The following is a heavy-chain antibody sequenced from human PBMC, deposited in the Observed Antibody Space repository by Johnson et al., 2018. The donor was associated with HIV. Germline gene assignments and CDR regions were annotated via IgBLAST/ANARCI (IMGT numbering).Heavy chain of an antibody. CDR1: GFTFSDHY. D-gene: IGHD2-8*02. Sequence: QVQLVESGGGLVKPGGSLRLSCAASGFTFSDHYMSWIRQAPGKGLEWVSYISSSGSTIYYADSVKGRFTISRDNAKNSLYLQMNSLRAEDTAVYYCARVARVVVYAEDAFDIWGQGTMVTVSS. CDR2: ISSSGSTI. V-gene: IGHV3-11*01. J-gene: IGHJ3*02. CDR3: ARVARVVVYAEDAFDI.